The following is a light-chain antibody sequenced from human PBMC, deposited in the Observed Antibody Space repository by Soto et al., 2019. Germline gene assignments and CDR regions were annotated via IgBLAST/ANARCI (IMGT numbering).Light chain of an antibody. Sequence: QSALTQPASVSGSPGQSITISCTGTSSDVGGYNYVSWYQQHPGKAPKLMIYDVGNRPSGVSNRFSGSKSGNTASLTISGLQAEDEADYYCSSYRSTTYVIFGGGTKVTVL. CDR3: SSYRSTTYVI. J-gene: IGLJ2*01. CDR1: SSDVGGYNY. CDR2: DVG. V-gene: IGLV2-14*01.